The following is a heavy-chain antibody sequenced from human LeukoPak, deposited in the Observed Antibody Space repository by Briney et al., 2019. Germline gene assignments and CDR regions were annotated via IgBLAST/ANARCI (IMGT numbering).Heavy chain of an antibody. CDR2: IIPILGIA. J-gene: IGHJ5*02. V-gene: IGHV1-69*04. Sequence: SVKVSCKASGGTFSSYAISWVRQAPGQGLEWMGRIIPILGIANYAQKFQGRVTITADKSTSTAYMELSSLRSEDTAVYYCARDPGPIYGDYEKISWFDPWGQGTLVTVSS. CDR3: ARDPGPIYGDYEKISWFDP. D-gene: IGHD4-17*01. CDR1: GGTFSSYA.